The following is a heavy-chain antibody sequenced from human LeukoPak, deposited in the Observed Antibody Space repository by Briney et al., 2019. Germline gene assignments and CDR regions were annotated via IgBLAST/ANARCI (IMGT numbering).Heavy chain of an antibody. CDR2: IYHSGST. Sequence: TSETLSLTCAVSGYSISSGYYWGWIRQPPGKGLEWIGSIYHSGSTYYNPSLKSRVTISVDTSKNQFSLKLSSVTAADTAVYYCARLTRFRDGYNPPLGYWGQGTLVTVSS. D-gene: IGHD5-24*01. J-gene: IGHJ4*02. V-gene: IGHV4-38-2*01. CDR3: ARLTRFRDGYNPPLGY. CDR1: GYSISSGYY.